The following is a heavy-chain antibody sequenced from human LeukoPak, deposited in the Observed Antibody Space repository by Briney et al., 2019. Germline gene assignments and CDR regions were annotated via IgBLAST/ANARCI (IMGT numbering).Heavy chain of an antibody. D-gene: IGHD2-15*01. CDR2: ISYDGSNK. Sequence: GGSLRLSCAASGFTFSSYAMHWVRPAPGKGLEWVAVISYDGSNKYYADSVKGRFTISRDNSKNTLYLQMNSLRAEDTAVYCCARGLGYCSGGSCYDGDYWGQGTLVTVSS. V-gene: IGHV3-30*14. J-gene: IGHJ4*02. CDR1: GFTFSSYA. CDR3: ARGLGYCSGGSCYDGDY.